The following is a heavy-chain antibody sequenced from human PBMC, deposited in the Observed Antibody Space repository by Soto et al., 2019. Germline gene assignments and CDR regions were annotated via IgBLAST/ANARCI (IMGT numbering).Heavy chain of an antibody. Sequence: GESLKISCAASGFTFSSHAMSWVRQAPGKGLEWVSAISGSGGSTYYADSVKGRFTISRDNSKNTLYLQMNSLRAEDTAVYYCASAVAGARYGMDVWGQGTTVTVSS. J-gene: IGHJ6*02. CDR2: ISGSGGST. CDR1: GFTFSSHA. CDR3: ASAVAGARYGMDV. V-gene: IGHV3-23*01. D-gene: IGHD6-19*01.